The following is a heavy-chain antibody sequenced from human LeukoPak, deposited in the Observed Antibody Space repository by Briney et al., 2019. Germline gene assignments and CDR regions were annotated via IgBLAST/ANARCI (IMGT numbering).Heavy chain of an antibody. CDR3: ARGQDSSSWYWENYYYYYMDV. V-gene: IGHV1-69*05. J-gene: IGHJ6*03. CDR2: IIPIFGAA. CDR1: GGTFSSYA. D-gene: IGHD6-13*01. Sequence: SVKVSCKASGGTFSSYAISWVRQAPGQGLEWMGGIIPIFGAANYAQKLQGRVTITTDESTSTAYMELSSLRSEDTAVYYCARGQDSSSWYWENYYYYYMDVWGKGTTVSVSS.